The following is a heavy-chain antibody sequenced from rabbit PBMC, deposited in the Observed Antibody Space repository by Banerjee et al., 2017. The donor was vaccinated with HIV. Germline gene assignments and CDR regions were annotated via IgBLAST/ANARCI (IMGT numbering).Heavy chain of an antibody. D-gene: IGHD4-1*01. CDR3: ARHGSSSVWGGDL. Sequence: EESGGDLVKPEGSLTLTCTASGFSFSSSYWMCWVRQAPGKGLEWIACIYGGSSNATSYASWAKGRFTISETSSTTVTLQMTSLTAADTATYFCARHGSSSVWGGDLWGQGTLVTVS. V-gene: IGHV1S45*01. CDR2: IYGGSSNAT. CDR1: GFSFSSSYW. J-gene: IGHJ3*01.